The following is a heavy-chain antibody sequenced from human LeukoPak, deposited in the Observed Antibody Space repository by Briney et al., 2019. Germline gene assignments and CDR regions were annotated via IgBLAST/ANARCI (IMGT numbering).Heavy chain of an antibody. CDR3: ATDCSSTSCPILIVDY. D-gene: IGHD2-2*01. CDR1: GFTVSINS. CDR2: ISGSGGST. Sequence: PGGSLRLSCTVSGFTVSINSMSWVRQAPGKGLEWVSAISGSGGSTYYADSVKGRFTISRDNSKNTLYLQMNSLRAEDTAVYYCATDCSSTSCPILIVDYWGQGTLVTVSS. V-gene: IGHV3-23*01. J-gene: IGHJ4*02.